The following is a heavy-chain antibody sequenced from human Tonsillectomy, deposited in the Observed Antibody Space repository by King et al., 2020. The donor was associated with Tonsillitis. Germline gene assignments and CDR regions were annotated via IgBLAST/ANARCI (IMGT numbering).Heavy chain of an antibody. CDR1: GGTFSSYA. J-gene: IGHJ4*02. CDR3: AREHCSSTSCYYYFDY. CDR2: IIPIFGTA. Sequence: QLVQSGAEVKKPGSSVKVSCKASGGTFSSYAISWVRQAPGKGLEWMGGIIPIFGTAKYAQKFQGRVTITADESTSTAYMELSSRRSEDTAVYYCAREHCSSTSCYYYFDYWGQGTLVTVSS. V-gene: IGHV1-69*12. D-gene: IGHD2-2*01.